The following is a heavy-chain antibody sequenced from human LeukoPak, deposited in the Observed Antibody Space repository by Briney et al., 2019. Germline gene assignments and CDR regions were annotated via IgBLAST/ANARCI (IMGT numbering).Heavy chain of an antibody. D-gene: IGHD4-17*01. CDR1: GFTFSSYA. CDR2: ISGSGGST. V-gene: IGHV3-23*01. J-gene: IGHJ4*02. Sequence: GGSLRLSCAASGFTFSSYAMSWVRQAPGMGLEWVSAISGSGGSTYYADSVKGRFTISRDNSKNTLYLQMNSLKTEDTAVYYCTTTLGYGDYGYWGQGTLVTVSS. CDR3: TTTLGYGDYGY.